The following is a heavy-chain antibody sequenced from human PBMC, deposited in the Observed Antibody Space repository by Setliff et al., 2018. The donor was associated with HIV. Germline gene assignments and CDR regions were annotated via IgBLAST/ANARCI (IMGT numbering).Heavy chain of an antibody. Sequence: GGSLRLSCAASGFTFSDYWMHWVRQVPGKGLVWVSRIKPDGSSITYADSVKGRFIISRHNSNNTLYLQMNSLRAEDSAMYYCTPLDYWGQGTLVTVSS. CDR2: IKPDGSSI. CDR1: GFTFSDYW. D-gene: IGHD2-15*01. CDR3: TPLDY. V-gene: IGHV3-74*01. J-gene: IGHJ4*02.